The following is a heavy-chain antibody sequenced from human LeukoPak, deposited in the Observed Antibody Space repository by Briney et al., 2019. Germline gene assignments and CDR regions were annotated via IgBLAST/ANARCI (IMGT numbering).Heavy chain of an antibody. Sequence: SETLSLTCAVYGASFSGYYWSWIRQPPGKGLEWIGEINHSGSTNYNPSLKSRVTISVDTSKNQFSLKLSSVTAADTAVYYCARGDTIFGAVINWFDPWGQGTLVTVSS. D-gene: IGHD3-3*01. CDR3: ARGDTIFGAVINWFDP. V-gene: IGHV4-34*01. CDR2: INHSGST. J-gene: IGHJ5*02. CDR1: GASFSGYY.